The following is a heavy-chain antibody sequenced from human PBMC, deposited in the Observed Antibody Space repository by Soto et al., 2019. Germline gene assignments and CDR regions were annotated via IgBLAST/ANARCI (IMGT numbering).Heavy chain of an antibody. CDR1: GFTFSSYG. CDR3: AKERLGELSFFDY. J-gene: IGHJ4*02. D-gene: IGHD3-16*02. CDR2: ISYDGSNK. Sequence: GGSLRLSCAASGFTFSSYGMHWVRQAPGKGLEWVAVISYDGSNKYYADSVKGRFTISRDNSKNTLYLQMNSLRAEDTAVYYCAKERLGELSFFDYWGQGTLVTVSS. V-gene: IGHV3-30*18.